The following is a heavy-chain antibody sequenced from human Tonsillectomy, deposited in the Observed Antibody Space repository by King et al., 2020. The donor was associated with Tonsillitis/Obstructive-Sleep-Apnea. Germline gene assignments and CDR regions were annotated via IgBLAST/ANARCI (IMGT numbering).Heavy chain of an antibody. V-gene: IGHV3-11*05. CDR1: GFTFTDYY. D-gene: IGHD3-3*01. J-gene: IGHJ5*02. Sequence: QLVQSGGGLVKPGGSLRLSCAASGFTFTDYYMLWIRQAPGKGLEWVSYISSSGSYTNYADSVKGRFTISRDNAKKSLYLQMNSLRAEDTAVYYCARVGTIFRVGWFDPWGQGTLVTVSS. CDR2: ISSSGSYT. CDR3: ARVGTIFRVGWFDP.